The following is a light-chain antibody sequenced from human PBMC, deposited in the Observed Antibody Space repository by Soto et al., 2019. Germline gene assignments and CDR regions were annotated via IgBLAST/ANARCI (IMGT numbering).Light chain of an antibody. J-gene: IGLJ2*01. CDR3: SSYTSSSTLGV. CDR1: SSDVGGYNY. V-gene: IGLV2-14*01. CDR2: EVS. Sequence: QSALTQPASVSGSPGQSITISCTGTSSDVGGYNYVSWYQQHPGKAPKLLIYEVSNRPSGVSNRFSGSKSGNKASLTISGLQAADEADYYCSSYTSSSTLGVFGGGTKVTVL.